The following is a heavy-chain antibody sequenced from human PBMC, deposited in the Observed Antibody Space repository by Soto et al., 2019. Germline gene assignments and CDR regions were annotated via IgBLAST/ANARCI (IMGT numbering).Heavy chain of an antibody. J-gene: IGHJ4*02. D-gene: IGHD4-17*01. Sequence: QVQLVESGGGVVQPGRSLRLSCAASGFTFSSYAMHWVRQAPGKGLEWVTVISYDGSNKYYADSVTGRFTISRDNAKHTVYVQMNSLRAEYTAVYYCESSHTLDYGEDVVGYYFDYWGQGTLVTVSS. CDR2: ISYDGSNK. CDR1: GFTFSSYA. CDR3: ESSHTLDYGEDVVGYYFDY. V-gene: IGHV3-30-3*01.